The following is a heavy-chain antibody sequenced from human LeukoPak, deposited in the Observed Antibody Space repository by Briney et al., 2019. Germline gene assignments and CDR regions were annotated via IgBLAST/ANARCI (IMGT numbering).Heavy chain of an antibody. J-gene: IGHJ6*03. CDR1: GFSFSTYA. Sequence: GGSLRLSCAASGFSFSTYAMDWVRQAPGKGLEGLSYNSCSRNTIYYADYVKGRFTVSRDNAKNSLHLQMNSLKTEHTAVYFCASGGPCSSTNYYYYCYMDVWGKGTTVTVSS. V-gene: IGHV3-48*04. CDR2: NSCSRNTI. D-gene: IGHD2-2*01. CDR3: ASGGPCSSTNYYYYCYMDV.